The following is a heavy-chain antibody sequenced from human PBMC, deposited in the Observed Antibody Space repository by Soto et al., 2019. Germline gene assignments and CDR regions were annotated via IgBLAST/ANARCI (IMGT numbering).Heavy chain of an antibody. CDR3: ARVNFPFGVVEYYYYYGMDV. V-gene: IGHV3-30-3*01. J-gene: IGHJ6*02. CDR1: GFTFSSYA. D-gene: IGHD3-3*01. CDR2: ISYDGSNK. Sequence: GGSLRLSCAASGFTFSSYAMHWVRQAPGKGLEWVAVISYDGSNKYYADSVKGRFTISRDNSKNTLYLQMNSLRAEDTAVYYCARVNFPFGVVEYYYYYGMDVWGQGTTVTVSS.